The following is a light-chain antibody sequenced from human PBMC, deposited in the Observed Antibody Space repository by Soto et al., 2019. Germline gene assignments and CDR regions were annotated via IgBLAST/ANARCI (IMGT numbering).Light chain of an antibody. CDR1: SNDIGTYDY. CDR3: TAFSANRVYL. V-gene: IGLV2-14*01. CDR2: GVH. J-gene: IGLJ1*01. Sequence: QSALTQPMSVYGSPGQSITISCTGNSNDIGTYDYACWYQQHPGKAPRLLIHGVHNRSPGISGRFSASKSGLTASLTISGLQAEDEADYYCTAFSANRVYLFGPGTKVTVL.